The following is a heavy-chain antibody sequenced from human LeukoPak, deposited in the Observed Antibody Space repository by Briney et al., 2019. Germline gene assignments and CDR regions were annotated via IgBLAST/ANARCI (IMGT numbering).Heavy chain of an antibody. J-gene: IGHJ4*02. V-gene: IGHV1-69*06. CDR2: IIPIFGTA. CDR3: ARAPAAGTEHFDY. D-gene: IGHD6-13*01. CDR1: GGTFSSYD. Sequence: SVKVFCKASGGTFSSYDISWVGQAPGQGLEWMGGIIPIFGTANYAQKFQGRVTITADKSTSTAYMELSSLRSEDTAVYYCARAPAAGTEHFDYWGQGTLVTVTS.